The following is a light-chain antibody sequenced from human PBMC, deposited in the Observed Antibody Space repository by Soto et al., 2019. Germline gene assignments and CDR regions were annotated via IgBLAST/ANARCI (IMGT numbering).Light chain of an antibody. V-gene: IGKV3-11*01. CDR2: DAS. Sequence: EIVLTQSPATLSLSPGERATLSCRASESISTYLGWYQQKPGQAPRPLIYDASNRATGIPARFSGSGSGTEFTLTISSLEPEDSAVYFCQQRSSGVTFGQGTRLRL. CDR3: QQRSSGVT. J-gene: IGKJ5*01. CDR1: ESISTY.